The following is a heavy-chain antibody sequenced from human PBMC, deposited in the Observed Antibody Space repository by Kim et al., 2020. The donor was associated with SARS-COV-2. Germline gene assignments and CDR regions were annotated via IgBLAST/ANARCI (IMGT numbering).Heavy chain of an antibody. Sequence: LKSRGTISVDTSKNQFSLKLSSVTAADTAVYYCERHCSLWGDHEDDAFDIWGQGTMVTVSS. D-gene: IGHD3-10*01. V-gene: IGHV4-59*08. J-gene: IGHJ3*02. CDR3: ERHCSLWGDHEDDAFDI.